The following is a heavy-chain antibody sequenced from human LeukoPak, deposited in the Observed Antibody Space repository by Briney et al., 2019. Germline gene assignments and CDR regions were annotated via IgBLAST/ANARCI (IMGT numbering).Heavy chain of an antibody. V-gene: IGHV1-46*01. J-gene: IGHJ6*02. CDR3: ARDWQYQRSYYYYGMDV. D-gene: IGHD2-2*01. CDR2: INPSGGST. CDR1: GYTFTSYY. Sequence: ASVKVSCKASGYTFTSYYMHWVRQPPGQGLEWMGIINPSGGSTSYAQKFQGRVTMTRDTSTSTVYMELSSLRSEDTAVYYCARDWQYQRSYYYYGMDVWGQGTTVTVSS.